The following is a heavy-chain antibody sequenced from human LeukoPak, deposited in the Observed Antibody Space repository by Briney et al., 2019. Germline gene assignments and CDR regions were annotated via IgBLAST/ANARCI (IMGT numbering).Heavy chain of an antibody. CDR1: GFMFSNHA. Sequence: GGSLRLSCAASGFMFSNHAMSWVRQAPGKGLEWVSGISTRGGGIYYADSVKGRFTISRGNSKNTLYLQMKSLRAEDTAVYYCAKDGFDYYDSSGYYYFDYWGQGTLVTVSS. V-gene: IGHV3-23*01. CDR3: AKDGFDYYDSSGYYYFDY. CDR2: ISTRGGGI. J-gene: IGHJ4*02. D-gene: IGHD3-22*01.